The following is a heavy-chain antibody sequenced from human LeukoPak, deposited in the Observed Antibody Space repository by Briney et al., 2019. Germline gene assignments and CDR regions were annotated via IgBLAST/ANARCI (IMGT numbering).Heavy chain of an antibody. CDR1: GFTFSSYG. V-gene: IGHV3-30*18. CDR2: ISYDGSNK. Sequence: GGALRLSCAASGFTFSSYGMHWVRQAPGKGLEWVAVISYDGSNKYYADSVKGRFTISRDNSKITLYLQMNSLRAEDTAVYYCAKDYDSSGYYSYYYGMDVWGQGTTVTVSS. J-gene: IGHJ6*02. CDR3: AKDYDSSGYYSYYYGMDV. D-gene: IGHD3-22*01.